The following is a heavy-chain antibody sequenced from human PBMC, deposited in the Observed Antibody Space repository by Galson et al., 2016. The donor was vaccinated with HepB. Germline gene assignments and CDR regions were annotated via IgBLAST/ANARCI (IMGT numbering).Heavy chain of an antibody. D-gene: IGHD6-19*01. J-gene: IGHJ4*02. CDR2: IYSGSTT. Sequence: SLRLSCAASGFTVSSNYITWVRQAPGKGLEWVSVIYSGSTTYYADSVKGRFTISRHNSKNTLYLQMNSLRAEDTAVYYCARWAGYSDYWGQGTLVTVSS. CDR1: GFTVSSNY. CDR3: ARWAGYSDY. V-gene: IGHV3-53*04.